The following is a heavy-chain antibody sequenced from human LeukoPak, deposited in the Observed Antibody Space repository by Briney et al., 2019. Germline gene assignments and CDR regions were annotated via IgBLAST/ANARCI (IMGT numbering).Heavy chain of an antibody. D-gene: IGHD4-17*01. CDR1: GFTFSSYG. V-gene: IGHV3-30*03. CDR3: AATVTLDY. Sequence: GGSLRLSCAASGFTFSSYGMHWVRQAPGKALEWVAVISYDGSNKYYADSVKGRFTISRDNSKNTLYLQMNSLRAEDTAVYYCAATVTLDYWGQGTLVTVSS. J-gene: IGHJ4*02. CDR2: ISYDGSNK.